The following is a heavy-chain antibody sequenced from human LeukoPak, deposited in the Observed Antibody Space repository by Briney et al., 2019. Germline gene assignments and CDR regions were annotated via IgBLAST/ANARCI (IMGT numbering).Heavy chain of an antibody. J-gene: IGHJ4*02. CDR3: ARGAAGMAYFDY. CDR2: ITSSSSTI. V-gene: IGHV3-48*02. D-gene: IGHD5-18*01. CDR1: GFTFSSNS. Sequence: QPGRSLRLSCAASGFTFSSNSMNWVRQAPGKGLEWVSYITSSSSTIYYADSVKGRFTISRDNAKDSLYLQVNSLRDEDTAVYYCARGAAGMAYFDYWGQGTLVTVSS.